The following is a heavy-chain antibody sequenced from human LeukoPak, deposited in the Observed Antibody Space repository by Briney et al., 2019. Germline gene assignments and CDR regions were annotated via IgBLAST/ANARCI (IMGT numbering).Heavy chain of an antibody. CDR1: GGSISGYY. V-gene: IGHV4-4*07. CDR3: ARENSGSYREFDY. J-gene: IGHJ4*02. D-gene: IGHD1-26*01. Sequence: SETLSLTCTVSGGSISGYYWSWIRQPAGKGLEWIGRIYTSGSTNYNASLKSRVSMPVDTSKNQFSLKLSSVTAADTAVFYCARENSGSYREFDYWGQGTLVTVSS. CDR2: IYTSGST.